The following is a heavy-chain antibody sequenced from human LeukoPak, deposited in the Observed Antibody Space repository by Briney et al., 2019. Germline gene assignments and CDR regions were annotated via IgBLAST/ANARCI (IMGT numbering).Heavy chain of an antibody. CDR1: GFTFSSYA. CDR2: ISGSGGST. CDR3: AKTADTAMVKDYYYGMDV. V-gene: IGHV3-23*01. D-gene: IGHD5-18*01. Sequence: PGGSLRLSCAASGFTFSSYAMSWVRQAPGKGLEWVSAISGSGGSTYCADSVKGRFTISRDNSKNTLYLQMNSLRAEDTAVYYCAKTADTAMVKDYYYGMDVWGQGTTVTVSS. J-gene: IGHJ6*02.